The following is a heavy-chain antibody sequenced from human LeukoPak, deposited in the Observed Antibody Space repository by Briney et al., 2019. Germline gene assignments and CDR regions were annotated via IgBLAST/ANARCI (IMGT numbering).Heavy chain of an antibody. CDR2: INPNSGGT. CDR1: GYTFTGYY. J-gene: IGHJ4*02. CDR3: ARDSRYDTGALLDY. V-gene: IGHV1-2*02. D-gene: IGHD3-22*01. Sequence: ASVKVSCKASGYTFTGYYMHWVRQAPGQGLEWMGWINPNSGGTNYAQKFQGRVTMTRDTSISTAYMELSRLRSGDTAVYYCARDSRYDTGALLDYWGQGTLVTVSS.